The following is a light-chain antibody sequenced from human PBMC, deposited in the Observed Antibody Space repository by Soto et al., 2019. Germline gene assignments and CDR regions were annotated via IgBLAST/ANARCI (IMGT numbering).Light chain of an antibody. CDR3: QQYNSYSWT. J-gene: IGKJ1*01. V-gene: IGKV1-5*03. CDR2: KAS. CDR1: QSISSW. Sequence: DIQMIQSPSFLSASLGDIVTITCLASQSISSWLAWYPQKPGKAPKLLIYKASSLESGVPSRFSGSGSGTEFTLTISSLQPDDFATYYCQQYNSYSWTFGQGTKVDIK.